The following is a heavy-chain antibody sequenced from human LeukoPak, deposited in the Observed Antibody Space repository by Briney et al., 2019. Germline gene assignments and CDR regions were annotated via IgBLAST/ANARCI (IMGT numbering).Heavy chain of an antibody. J-gene: IGHJ4*02. D-gene: IGHD6-19*01. CDR2: INAGNGNT. Sequence: ASVKVSCKASGYTFTSYAMHWVRQAPGQRLEWMGWINAGNGNTKYSQEFQGRVTITRDTSASTAYMELSSLRSEDTAVYYCARRSIAVGVLDYWGQGTLVTVSS. CDR3: ARRSIAVGVLDY. CDR1: GYTFTSYA. V-gene: IGHV1-3*01.